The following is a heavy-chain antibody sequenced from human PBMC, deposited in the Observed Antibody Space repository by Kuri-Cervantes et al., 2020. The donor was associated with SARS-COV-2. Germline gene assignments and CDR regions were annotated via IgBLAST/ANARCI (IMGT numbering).Heavy chain of an antibody. CDR3: ARAPTVTLDY. CDR2: ISSSSSTM. CDR1: GFTFSSYS. V-gene: IGHV3-48*02. J-gene: IGHJ4*02. D-gene: IGHD4-17*01. Sequence: GGSLRLSCAASGFTFSSYSMDWVRQAPGKGLEWVSYISSSSSTMYYADPVKGRFTISRDNAKNSLYLQMNSLRDEDTAVYYCARAPTVTLDYWGQGTLVTVSS.